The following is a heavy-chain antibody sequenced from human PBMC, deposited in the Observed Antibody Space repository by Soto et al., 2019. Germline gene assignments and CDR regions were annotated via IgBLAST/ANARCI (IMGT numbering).Heavy chain of an antibody. D-gene: IGHD6-13*01. J-gene: IGHJ4*02. Sequence: ASVKVSCKASGGTFSSYAISWVRQAPGQGLEWMGGIIPIFGTANYAQKFQGRVTTTADESTSTAYMELSSLRSEDTAVYYCARSGIAAAGHFDYWGQGTLVTVSS. CDR1: GGTFSSYA. V-gene: IGHV1-69*13. CDR2: IIPIFGTA. CDR3: ARSGIAAAGHFDY.